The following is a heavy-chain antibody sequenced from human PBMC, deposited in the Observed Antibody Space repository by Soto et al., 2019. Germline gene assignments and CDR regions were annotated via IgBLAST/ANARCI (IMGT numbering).Heavy chain of an antibody. D-gene: IGHD1-7*01. Sequence: KTSETLSLTCTVSGGSISSGGYYWSWIRQHPGKGLEWIGYIYYSGSTYYNPSLKSRVTISVDTSKNQFSLKLSSVTAADTAVYYCARDIRLGNWNYPWFDPWGQGTLVTVSS. CDR1: GGSISSGGYY. CDR3: ARDIRLGNWNYPWFDP. V-gene: IGHV4-31*03. CDR2: IYYSGST. J-gene: IGHJ5*02.